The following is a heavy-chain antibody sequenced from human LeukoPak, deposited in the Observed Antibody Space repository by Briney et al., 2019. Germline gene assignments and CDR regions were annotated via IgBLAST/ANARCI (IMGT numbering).Heavy chain of an antibody. J-gene: IGHJ4*02. CDR3: ARVPPGWARGYYFDY. CDR1: GFTFSSYA. CDR2: IKQDGSEK. V-gene: IGHV3-7*01. D-gene: IGHD1-26*01. Sequence: PGGSLRLSCAASGFTFSSYAMSWVRQAPGKGLEWVANIKQDGSEKYYVDSVKGRFTISRDNAKNSLYLQMNSLRAEDTAVYYCARVPPGWARGYYFDYWGQGTLVTVSS.